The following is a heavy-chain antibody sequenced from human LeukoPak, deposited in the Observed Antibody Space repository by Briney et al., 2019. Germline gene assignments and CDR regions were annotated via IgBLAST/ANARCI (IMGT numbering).Heavy chain of an antibody. CDR1: GGSISSSSYY. D-gene: IGHD3-10*01. J-gene: IGHJ4*02. Sequence: SETLSLTCTVSGGSISSSSYYWGWIRQPPGKGLEWIGSIYYSGSTYYNPSLKSRVTISVDTSKNQFSLKLSSVTAADTAMYYCARHSSYYGSGKLYYFDYWGQGTLVTVSS. CDR3: ARHSSYYGSGKLYYFDY. CDR2: IYYSGST. V-gene: IGHV4-39*01.